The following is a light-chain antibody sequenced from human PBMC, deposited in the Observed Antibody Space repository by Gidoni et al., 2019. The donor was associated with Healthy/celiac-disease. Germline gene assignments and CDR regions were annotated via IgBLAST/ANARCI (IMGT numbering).Light chain of an antibody. J-gene: IGKJ2*01. CDR3: QQYYSYPPKYT. CDR1: QDISSY. Sequence: IRMTKSPSSFSASTGDRVTITCRPSQDISSYLACYQQKQGKAPKLLIYAASTLQSRLPSRLRGSGSGTDFTLTISCLQSEDFATYYCQQYYSYPPKYTFGQGTKLEIK. CDR2: AAS. V-gene: IGKV1-8*01.